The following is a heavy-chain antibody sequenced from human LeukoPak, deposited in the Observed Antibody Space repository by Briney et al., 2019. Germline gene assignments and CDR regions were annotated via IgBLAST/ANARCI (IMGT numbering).Heavy chain of an antibody. V-gene: IGHV3-21*01. J-gene: IGHJ4*02. D-gene: IGHD6-13*01. Sequence: PGGSLRLSCAAAGFTFSSYSMNWVRQAPGKGLECVSSISISSSYIYYADSVTGRFTISRDNAQNSLYLQMNSLRAQDTAVYYCARHGRSSFSHYWGQGPLVPVSS. CDR3: ARHGRSSFSHY. CDR2: ISISSSYI. CDR1: GFTFSSYS.